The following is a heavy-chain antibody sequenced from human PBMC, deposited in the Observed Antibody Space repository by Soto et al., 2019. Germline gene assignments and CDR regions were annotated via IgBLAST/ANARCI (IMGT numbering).Heavy chain of an antibody. Sequence: EVQLVESGGGLVQPGGSLKLSCAASGFTFSGSAMHWVRQASGKGLEWVGRIRSKADSYATGYAASVKGRFTISRDDSKNTAYLQMNSLKIEDTAVYYCTRHALSMDGYFDLWGRGTLVTVSS. CDR1: GFTFSGSA. CDR3: TRHALSMDGYFDL. J-gene: IGHJ2*01. CDR2: IRSKADSYAT. D-gene: IGHD3-10*01. V-gene: IGHV3-73*01.